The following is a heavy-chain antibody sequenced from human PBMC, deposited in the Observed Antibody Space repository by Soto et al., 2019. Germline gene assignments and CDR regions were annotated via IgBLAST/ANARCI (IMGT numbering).Heavy chain of an antibody. J-gene: IGHJ5*02. V-gene: IGHV4-39*01. CDR1: GGSISSNSYY. Sequence: ETLSLTCTVSGGSISSNSYYWDWIRQPPGKGLDWIGSIYHRGSTYYNPSLKSRVAISVDPSTNQFSLTLTSVTAADTAVYYCARRSPLVYGNPFDHWGQGTLVTVSS. D-gene: IGHD3-10*01. CDR2: IYHRGST. CDR3: ARRSPLVYGNPFDH.